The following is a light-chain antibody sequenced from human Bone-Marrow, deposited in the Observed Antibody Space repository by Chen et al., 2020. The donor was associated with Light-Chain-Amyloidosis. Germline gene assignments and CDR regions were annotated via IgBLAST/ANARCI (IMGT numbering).Light chain of an antibody. Sequence: SYVLNQPSSVSVAPGQTATIACGGNNIGSTSVHWYQQTPGQAPLLGVYDDSDRPSGIPERLSGSNSGNTATLTISRVEAGDEADYYCQVWDRSSDRPVFGGGTKLTVL. J-gene: IGLJ3*02. V-gene: IGLV3-21*02. CDR3: QVWDRSSDRPV. CDR1: NIGSTS. CDR2: DDS.